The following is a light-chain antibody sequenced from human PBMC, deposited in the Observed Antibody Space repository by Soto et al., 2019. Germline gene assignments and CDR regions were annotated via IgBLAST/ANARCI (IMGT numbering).Light chain of an antibody. CDR2: GAS. CDR3: PQYNNWPWT. Sequence: EIVLTQSPGTLSLSPGERATLSCRASQSVSSSYLAWYQRKPGQAPRPLIYGASTRATGIPVRFSGSGSRTEFTLTISSLQSEDFAVYYCPQYNNWPWTFGQGTKV. CDR1: QSVSSSY. J-gene: IGKJ1*01. V-gene: IGKV3-15*01.